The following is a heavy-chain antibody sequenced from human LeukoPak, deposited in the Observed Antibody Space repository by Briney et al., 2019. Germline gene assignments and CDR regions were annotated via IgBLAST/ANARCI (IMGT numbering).Heavy chain of an antibody. J-gene: IGHJ3*02. V-gene: IGHV3-74*01. D-gene: IGHD6-19*01. CDR2: INSDGSST. Sequence: GGSLRLSCAASGFTFSSYWMHWVRQAPGKGLVWVPRINSDGSSTSYADSVRGRFTISRDNAKNTLYLQMNSLRAEDTAVYYCASRVQYSSGWYTKDMIIWGQGTMVTVSS. CDR3: ASRVQYSSGWYTKDMII. CDR1: GFTFSSYW.